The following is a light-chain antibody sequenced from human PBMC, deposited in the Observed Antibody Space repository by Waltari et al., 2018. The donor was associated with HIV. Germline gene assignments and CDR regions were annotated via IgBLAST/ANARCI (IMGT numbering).Light chain of an antibody. CDR3: QSYDISLSGWV. V-gene: IGLV1-40*01. Sequence: QSVLTQPPSVSGAPGQRVTISCTGSSSNIGAGYDVHWYQQLPGTAPKLLIYGNGNRPSGVPDRVSGSKSGTSAALAITALQAEDEADYYCQSYDISLSGWVFGGGTKLTVL. CDR2: GNG. CDR1: SSNIGAGYD. J-gene: IGLJ3*02.